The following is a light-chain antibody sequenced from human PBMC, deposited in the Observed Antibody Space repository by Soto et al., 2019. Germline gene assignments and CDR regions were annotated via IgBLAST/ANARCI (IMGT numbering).Light chain of an antibody. J-gene: IGKJ1*01. CDR1: QGIGNF. CDR2: AAY. Sequence: DIVMTQSPSSLSASLGDTATITCRASQGIGNFLSCYQHKPGDLTHLIIYAAYTAQSGAPCRFSGSASATDFPPTISSLQQEDVATYFCQQYGSSAWTFGQGTKVDIK. CDR3: QQYGSSAWT. V-gene: IGKV1-27*01.